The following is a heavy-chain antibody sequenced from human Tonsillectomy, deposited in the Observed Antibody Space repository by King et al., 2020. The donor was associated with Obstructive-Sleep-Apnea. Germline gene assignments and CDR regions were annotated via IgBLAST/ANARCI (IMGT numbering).Heavy chain of an antibody. CDR2: ISSSSSYI. Sequence: VQLVESGGGLVKPGGSLRLSCAASGFTFTSYSLNWVRQAPGKGLEWVSSISSSSSYIYYADSVKGRFTISRDNAKNSLYLQMNSLRAEDTAVYYCAGGTVTTAFDIWGQGTMVTVSS. D-gene: IGHD4-17*01. CDR3: AGGTVTTAFDI. J-gene: IGHJ3*02. CDR1: GFTFTSYS. V-gene: IGHV3-21*01.